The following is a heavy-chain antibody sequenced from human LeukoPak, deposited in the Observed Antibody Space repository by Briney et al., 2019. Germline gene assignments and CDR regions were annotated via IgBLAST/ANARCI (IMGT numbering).Heavy chain of an antibody. V-gene: IGHV1-46*01. CDR2: INPSGGSA. CDR3: ARGLPGRVHDNSKKGLFDP. J-gene: IGHJ5*02. CDR1: GYTFTSYY. Sequence: ASVKVSCKASGYTFTSYYMHWVRQAPGQGLDGMGRINPSGGSASYAQKFHGRVNMTRDTSTSTVYMDLSMLRSEDTAVYYCARGLPGRVHDNSKKGLFDPWGQGTLVTVSS. D-gene: IGHD3-22*01.